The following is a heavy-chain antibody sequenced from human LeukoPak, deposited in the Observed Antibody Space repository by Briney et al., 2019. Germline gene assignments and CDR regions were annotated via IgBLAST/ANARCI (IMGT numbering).Heavy chain of an antibody. D-gene: IGHD2-15*01. CDR2: IRYDGSNK. Sequence: PGGSLTLSSAASGFIFNSYGMHWVRQAPGKGLEWVAFIRYDGSNKYYADSVKVRFTISRDNSKNTLYLQMNSLRAEGTAVYYCLRSGAGRASTWGQGTLVTVSS. J-gene: IGHJ5*02. CDR1: GFIFNSYG. CDR3: LRSGAGRAST. V-gene: IGHV3-30*02.